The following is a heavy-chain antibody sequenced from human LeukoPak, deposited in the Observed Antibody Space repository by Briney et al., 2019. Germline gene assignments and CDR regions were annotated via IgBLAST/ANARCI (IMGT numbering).Heavy chain of an antibody. CDR3: VSGYCRGARCHAFAFDI. CDR1: ELTVSNSY. D-gene: IGHD2-15*01. CDR2: LYRDDTS. V-gene: IGHV3-53*03. Sequence: GGSLRLSCAASELTVSNSYINWVRQPPGKGLEWVSVLYRDDTSYYAESVKGRFTISRDSAKNTLDLQMSGLRAEDTAMYYCVSGYCRGARCHAFAFDIWGHGTMVTVSS. J-gene: IGHJ3*02.